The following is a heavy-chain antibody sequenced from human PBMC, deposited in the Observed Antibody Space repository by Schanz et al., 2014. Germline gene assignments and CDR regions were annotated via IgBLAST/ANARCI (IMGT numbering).Heavy chain of an antibody. J-gene: IGHJ3*02. CDR1: GFTFSSYA. D-gene: IGHD1-26*01. Sequence: EVQLLESGGGLVQPGGSLRLSCAASGFTFSSYAMSWVRQAPGKGLECVSVLYTGGSTFYAESVRGRFFISRDSSKNTLFLHMNSLRAEDTAVYYCAKGGGISTGRGDAYHIWGQGTMVTVSS. V-gene: IGHV3-23*03. CDR3: AKGGGISTGRGDAYHI. CDR2: LYTGGST.